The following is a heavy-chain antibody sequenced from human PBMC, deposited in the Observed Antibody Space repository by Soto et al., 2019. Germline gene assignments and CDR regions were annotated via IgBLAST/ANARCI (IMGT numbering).Heavy chain of an antibody. D-gene: IGHD3-10*01. CDR3: ARHAVGETGFDP. J-gene: IGHJ5*02. Sequence: SETLSLTCTVSGGSISSSGCYWGWIRQPPGKGLEWIGSIYYGASTYYSPSLKSRVTISVDTSKTQFSLKLSSVTAADTAVYYCARHAVGETGFDPWGQGTLVTVSS. CDR1: GGSISSSGCY. CDR2: IYYGAST. V-gene: IGHV4-39*01.